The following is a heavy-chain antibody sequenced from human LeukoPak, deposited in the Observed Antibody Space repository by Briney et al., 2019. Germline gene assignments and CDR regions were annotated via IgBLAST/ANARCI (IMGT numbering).Heavy chain of an antibody. CDR2: ISGSGAST. V-gene: IGHV3-23*01. Sequence: PGGSLRLSCAASGFTFSSYAMSWVRQAPGKGLEWVSGISGSGASTYYADSVKGRFTISRDNSKNTLYLQMNSLRAEDTAVYYCAKEPRRGYYDSSGYFDYWGQGTLVTVSS. CDR3: AKEPRRGYYDSSGYFDY. J-gene: IGHJ4*02. D-gene: IGHD3-22*01. CDR1: GFTFSSYA.